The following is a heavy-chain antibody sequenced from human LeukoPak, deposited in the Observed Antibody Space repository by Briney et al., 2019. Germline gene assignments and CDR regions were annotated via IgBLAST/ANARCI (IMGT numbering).Heavy chain of an antibody. J-gene: IGHJ4*02. CDR1: GFTFSSYG. D-gene: IGHD6-13*01. CDR3: AKDPSRQQRQGVDCEICDY. Sequence: PGGSLRLSCAASGFTFSSYGMHWVRQAPGKGLEWVAVISYDGSNKYYADSVKGRFTISRDNSKNTLYLQMNSLRAEDTAVYYCAKDPSRQQRQGVDCEICDYWGQGTLVTVSS. V-gene: IGHV3-30*18. CDR2: ISYDGSNK.